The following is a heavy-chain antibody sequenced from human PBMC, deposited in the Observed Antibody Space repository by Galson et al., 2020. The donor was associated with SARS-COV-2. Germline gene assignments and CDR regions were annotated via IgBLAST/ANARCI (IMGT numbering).Heavy chain of an antibody. J-gene: IGHJ3*02. CDR1: GFPFSSYW. Sequence: GESLKISCAASGFPFSSYWMSWVRQAPGKGLEWVANIKQDGRETYYVDSVKGRFTISRDNAKNSLYLQMNSLRAEDMAVYYCARDLGYYYDSSGYYYDGDAFDIWGQGTMVTVSS. CDR2: IKQDGRET. CDR3: ARDLGYYYDSSGYYYDGDAFDI. D-gene: IGHD3-22*01. V-gene: IGHV3-7*03.